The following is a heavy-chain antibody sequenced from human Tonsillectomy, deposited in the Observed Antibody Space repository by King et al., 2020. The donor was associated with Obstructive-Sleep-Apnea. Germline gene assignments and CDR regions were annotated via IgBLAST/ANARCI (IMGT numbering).Heavy chain of an antibody. V-gene: IGHV3-72*01. CDR1: GFTSSDFY. Sequence: VQLVESGGGLVQPGGSLRLSCAASGFTSSDFYIDWVRQAPGKGLEWVGRTRDQANGYSTEYAASVKGRFTISRDDSMNSVYLQMNSLKTEDTAVYYCVRVIHICDFYGDYWGQGTLVAVPS. D-gene: IGHD2-21*02. J-gene: IGHJ4*02. CDR3: VRVIHICDFYGDY. CDR2: TRDQANGYST.